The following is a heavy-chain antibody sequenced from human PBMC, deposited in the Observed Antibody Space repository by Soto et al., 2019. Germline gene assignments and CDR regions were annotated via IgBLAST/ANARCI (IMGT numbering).Heavy chain of an antibody. V-gene: IGHV1-69*01. CDR1: GGTFSSYA. CDR3: ARSQFRIAAAGTVGPDFDY. CDR2: IIPIFGTA. D-gene: IGHD6-13*01. J-gene: IGHJ4*02. Sequence: QVQLVQSGAEVKKPGSSVKVSCKASGGTFSSYAISWVRQAPGQGLEWMGGIIPIFGTANYAQKFQGRVTITADESTSTAYMELSGLRSEDTAVYYCARSQFRIAAAGTVGPDFDYWGQGTLVTVSS.